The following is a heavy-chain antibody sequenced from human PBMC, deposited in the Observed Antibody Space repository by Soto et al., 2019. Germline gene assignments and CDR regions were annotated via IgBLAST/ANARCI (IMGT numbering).Heavy chain of an antibody. D-gene: IGHD1-26*01. CDR2: IDWDDDK. Sequence: SGPTLVNPTQTLTLTCTFSGFSLSTSGMCVSWIRQPPGKALEWLALIDWDDDKYYSTSLKTRLTISKDTSKNQVVLTMTNVDPVDTATYYCARTPIVGATTGGGYFDYWGQGTLVTVSS. V-gene: IGHV2-70*01. J-gene: IGHJ4*02. CDR3: ARTPIVGATTGGGYFDY. CDR1: GFSLSTSGMC.